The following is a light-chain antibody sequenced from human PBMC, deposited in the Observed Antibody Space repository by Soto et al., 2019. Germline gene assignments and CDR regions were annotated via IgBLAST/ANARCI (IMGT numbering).Light chain of an antibody. CDR3: AAWDDTLNGHVV. J-gene: IGLJ2*01. CDR2: STN. Sequence: QSVLTQPPSASGTPGQRVTISCSGSSSNIGSNSASWYQQLPGTAPKLVMYSTNQRPSGVPDRFSGSKSGTSASLAISDLQSEDEADYYCAAWDDTLNGHVVFGGGTKVTVL. V-gene: IGLV1-44*01. CDR1: SSNIGSNS.